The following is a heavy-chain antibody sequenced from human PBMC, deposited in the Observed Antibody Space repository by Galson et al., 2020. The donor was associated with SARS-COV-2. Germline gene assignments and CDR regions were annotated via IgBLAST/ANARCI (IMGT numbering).Heavy chain of an antibody. CDR1: GGSISSSRPY. J-gene: IGHJ3*02. Sequence: ASETLSLTCTVSGGSISSSRPYWGWIRQPPGKGLEWIGSVYYGGATYYNPSLKSRVTISVDTSKNQFSLKLTSVTTADTAVYYCARGDLDIVAVVAANAQDGAFDIWGQGTMVTVSS. CDR2: VYYGGAT. D-gene: IGHD2-15*01. CDR3: ARGDLDIVAVVAANAQDGAFDI. V-gene: IGHV4-39*01.